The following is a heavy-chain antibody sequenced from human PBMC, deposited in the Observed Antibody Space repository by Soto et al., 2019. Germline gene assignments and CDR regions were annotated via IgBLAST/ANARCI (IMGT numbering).Heavy chain of an antibody. CDR1: GFTFSSYG. CDR3: AKDAPDY. CDR2: ISYDGSNK. V-gene: IGHV3-30*18. Sequence: GGSLRLSCAASGFTFSSYGMHWVRQAPGKGLEWVAVISYDGSNKYYADSVKGRFTISRDNSKNTLYLQMNSLRAEDTAVYYCAKDAPDYWGQGTMVTVSS. J-gene: IGHJ4*02.